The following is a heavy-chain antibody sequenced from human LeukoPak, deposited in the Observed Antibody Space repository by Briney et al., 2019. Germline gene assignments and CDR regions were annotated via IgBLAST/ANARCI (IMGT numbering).Heavy chain of an antibody. Sequence: GASVKVSCKASGGTFSSYAISWVRQAPGQGLEWMGDIIPMFGKANYAQKFQGRVTITADESTTTVYMELTSLRSDDTAVFYCARNMAAAGPGWFDPWGRGTLVTVSS. CDR2: IIPMFGKA. J-gene: IGHJ5*02. D-gene: IGHD6-13*01. CDR1: GGTFSSYA. V-gene: IGHV1-69*13. CDR3: ARNMAAAGPGWFDP.